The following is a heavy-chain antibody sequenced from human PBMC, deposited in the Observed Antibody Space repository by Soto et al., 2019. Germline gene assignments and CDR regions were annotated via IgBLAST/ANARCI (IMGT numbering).Heavy chain of an antibody. Sequence: QVQLVQSGAEVKKPGASVKVSCKASGYTFTSYDINWVRQATGQGLEWMGWMNPNSGNTGYAQKFQGRVTMPRNTSISSGYMELSSLRSEDTAVYFCARSVEWLASFEDWGQGPLVTVSS. V-gene: IGHV1-8*01. D-gene: IGHD5-12*01. CDR3: ARSVEWLASFED. J-gene: IGHJ4*02. CDR1: GYTFTSYD. CDR2: MNPNSGNT.